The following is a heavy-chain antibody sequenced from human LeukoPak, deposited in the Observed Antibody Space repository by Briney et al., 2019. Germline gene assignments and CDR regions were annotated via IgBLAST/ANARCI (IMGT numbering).Heavy chain of an antibody. CDR2: ISYDGSNK. V-gene: IGHV3-30-3*01. J-gene: IGHJ4*02. Sequence: PGRSLRLSCAASGLTFSSYAMHWVRQAPGKGLEWVAVISYDGSNKYYADSVKGRFTISRDNSKNTLYLQMNSLRAEVTAVYYCARDFGGFIAVAAWSAYTFDYWGQGTLVTVSS. CDR1: GLTFSSYA. D-gene: IGHD6-19*01. CDR3: ARDFGGFIAVAAWSAYTFDY.